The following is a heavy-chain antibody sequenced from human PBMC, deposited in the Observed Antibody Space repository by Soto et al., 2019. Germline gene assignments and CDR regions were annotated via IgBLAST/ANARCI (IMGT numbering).Heavy chain of an antibody. Sequence: SETLSFTCTVSGDSITSSSHYWGWIRQPPGKGLECIGNIYYDGNTYYNPSLKSRVTFSLDTSKNQFSLRLNSVTAADTAVYYCARSSITPRLFMYPFDYWGQGTLVTVS. V-gene: IGHV4-39*01. CDR2: IYYDGNT. CDR3: ARSSITPRLFMYPFDY. D-gene: IGHD6-6*01. J-gene: IGHJ4*02. CDR1: GDSITSSSHY.